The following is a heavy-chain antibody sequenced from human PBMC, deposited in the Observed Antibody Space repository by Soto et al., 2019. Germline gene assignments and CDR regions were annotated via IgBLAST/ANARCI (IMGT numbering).Heavy chain of an antibody. D-gene: IGHD1-1*01. Sequence: TLSLTCTVSGDSISKSNLYWGWIRQPPGMGLEWIGSIYYSGSTYYNPSLKSRVTISVDTSKNQFSLKLSSVTAADTAVYYCARFTWKNFDFWGQGTLVTVSS. CDR1: GDSISKSNLY. J-gene: IGHJ4*02. CDR2: IYYSGST. V-gene: IGHV4-39*01. CDR3: ARFTWKNFDF.